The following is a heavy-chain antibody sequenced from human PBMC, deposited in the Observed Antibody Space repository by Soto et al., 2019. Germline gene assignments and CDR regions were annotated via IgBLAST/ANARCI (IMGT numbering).Heavy chain of an antibody. CDR2: ISATGSRT. J-gene: IGHJ4*02. V-gene: IGHV3-23*01. CDR1: GFTFGNYA. Sequence: LRLSCAASGFTFGNYAMTWVRQAPGKGLEWVSTISATGSRTFSADSVKGRFTVSRDNSKNTLFLQMNNLRADDTAAYFCAKSGSSGSLGSWGQGTLVTVSS. D-gene: IGHD3-10*01. CDR3: AKSGSSGSLGS.